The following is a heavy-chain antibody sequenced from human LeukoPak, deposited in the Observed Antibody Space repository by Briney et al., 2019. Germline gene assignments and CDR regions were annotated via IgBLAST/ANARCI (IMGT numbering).Heavy chain of an antibody. Sequence: GGSLRLSCAASGFTFGDYAMPWVRQAPGKGLEWVSGISWNSGSIGYADSVKGRFTISRDNAKNSLYLQMNSLRAEDTALYYCAKDSDSSGYWLSFDYWGQGTLVTVSS. CDR3: AKDSDSSGYWLSFDY. CDR2: ISWNSGSI. V-gene: IGHV3-9*01. J-gene: IGHJ4*02. CDR1: GFTFGDYA. D-gene: IGHD3-22*01.